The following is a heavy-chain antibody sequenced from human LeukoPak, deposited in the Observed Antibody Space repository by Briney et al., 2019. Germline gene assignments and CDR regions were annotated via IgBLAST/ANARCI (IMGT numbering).Heavy chain of an antibody. Sequence: GGSLRLSCAASGFTFDDYAMHWVRQAPGKGLEWVSGISWNSGSIGYADSVKGRFTISRDNAKNSLYLQMNSLRAEDTALYYCAKGRIQLWSPIDYWGQGTLVTVSS. J-gene: IGHJ4*02. CDR3: AKGRIQLWSPIDY. V-gene: IGHV3-9*01. CDR1: GFTFDDYA. D-gene: IGHD5-18*01. CDR2: ISWNSGSI.